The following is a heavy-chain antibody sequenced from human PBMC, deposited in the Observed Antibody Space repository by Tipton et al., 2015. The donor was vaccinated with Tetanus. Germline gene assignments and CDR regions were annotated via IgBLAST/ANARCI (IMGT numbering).Heavy chain of an antibody. CDR1: GYTFTGYY. J-gene: IGHJ6*02. CDR3: ARDRGDYIYYGMDV. D-gene: IGHD3-22*01. Sequence: QLVQSGAEMKKPGASVKVSCKASGYTFTGYYIYWVRQAPGQGLEWMGWIDPNSGGTVYAQKFQGRVTMTRDTSISTAYMELRSLRSDDTAVYYCARDRGDYIYYGMDVWGPGPRSPSP. V-gene: IGHV1-2*02. CDR2: IDPNSGGT.